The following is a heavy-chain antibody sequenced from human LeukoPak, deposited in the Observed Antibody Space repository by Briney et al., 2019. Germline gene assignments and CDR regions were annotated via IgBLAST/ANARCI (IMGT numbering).Heavy chain of an antibody. D-gene: IGHD3-3*01. V-gene: IGHV4-39*01. Sequence: SETLSLTCTVSGGSISSSSYYWGWIRQPPGKGLEWIGSIYYSGSTYYNLSLKSRVTISVDTSKNQFSLKLSSVTAADTAVYYCAQRADFWSGYYWVYWGQGTLVTVSS. CDR3: AQRADFWSGYYWVY. CDR2: IYYSGST. CDR1: GGSISSSSYY. J-gene: IGHJ4*02.